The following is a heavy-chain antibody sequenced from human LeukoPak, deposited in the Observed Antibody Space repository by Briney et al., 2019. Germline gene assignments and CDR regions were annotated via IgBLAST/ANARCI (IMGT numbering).Heavy chain of an antibody. V-gene: IGHV3-30*18. D-gene: IGHD3-22*01. CDR1: GFTFSSYG. J-gene: IGHJ4*02. CDR3: AKDAYYYDSSGHDY. Sequence: GGSLRLSRAASGFTFSSYGMHWVRQAPGKGLEWVAVISYDGSNKYYADSVKGRFTISRDNSKNTLYLQMNSLRAEDTAVYYCAKDAYYYDSSGHDYWGQGTLVTVSS. CDR2: ISYDGSNK.